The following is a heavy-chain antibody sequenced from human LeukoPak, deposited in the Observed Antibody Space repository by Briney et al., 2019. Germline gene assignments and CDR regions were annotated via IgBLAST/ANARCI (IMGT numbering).Heavy chain of an antibody. J-gene: IGHJ4*02. CDR3: ARVGGEAAADY. D-gene: IGHD6-13*01. V-gene: IGHV5-51*01. CDR2: IYPGDSDA. CDR1: GSSFTSYW. Sequence: GESLRISYKGSGSSFTSYWIGWVRPMPGKGLGWVGIIYPGDSDARYSPSFQGQVTISADKSISTAYLQWSSPKASDTAMYYCARVGGEAAADYWGQGTLVTVSS.